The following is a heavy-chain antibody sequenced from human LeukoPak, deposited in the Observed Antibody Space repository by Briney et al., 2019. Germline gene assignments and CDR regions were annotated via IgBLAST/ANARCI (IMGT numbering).Heavy chain of an antibody. CDR2: ISYDGSNK. CDR3: AKDQGAARLDYYYGMDV. J-gene: IGHJ6*02. CDR1: GYTFTGYY. D-gene: IGHD6-6*01. V-gene: IGHV3-30*18. Sequence: SCKASGYTFTGYYMHWVRQAPGKGLEWVAVISYDGSNKYYADSVKGRFTISRDNSKNTLYLQMNSLRAEDTAVYYCAKDQGAARLDYYYGMDVWGQGTTVTVSS.